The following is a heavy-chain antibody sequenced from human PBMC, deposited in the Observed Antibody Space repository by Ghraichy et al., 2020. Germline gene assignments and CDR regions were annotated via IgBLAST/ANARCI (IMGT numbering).Heavy chain of an antibody. Sequence: GGSLRLSCAASGFTHNKYWMSWVRQAPGKGLEWVANMNQDGSEKYYVDSVKGRFSISRDNAKNSLYLQMNSLRAEDTAVYYCAKADWGSVDYWGQGWLVTV. CDR1: GFTHNKYW. CDR3: AKADWGSVDY. V-gene: IGHV3-7*03. CDR2: MNQDGSEK. D-gene: IGHD3/OR15-3a*01. J-gene: IGHJ4*02.